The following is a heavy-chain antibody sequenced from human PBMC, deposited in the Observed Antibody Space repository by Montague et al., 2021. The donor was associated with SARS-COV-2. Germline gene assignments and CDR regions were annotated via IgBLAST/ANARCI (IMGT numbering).Heavy chain of an antibody. V-gene: IGHV4-59*08. CDR3: ARLVAGDCSGGSCYSSWLDP. J-gene: IGHJ5*02. CDR1: GGSISSYY. CDR2: IYYSGST. Sequence: SETLSLTCTVSGGSISSYYWSWIRQPPGKGLEWIGYIYYSGSTNYNPSLKSRVTISVDTSKNQFYLKLSSVTAADTAVYYCARLVAGDCSGGSCYSSWLDPWGQGALVTVSS. D-gene: IGHD2-15*01.